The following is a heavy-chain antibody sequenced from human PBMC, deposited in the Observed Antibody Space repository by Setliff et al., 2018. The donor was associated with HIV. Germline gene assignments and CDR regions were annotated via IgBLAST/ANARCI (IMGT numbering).Heavy chain of an antibody. CDR3: ARGGYYYGSGKGNWFDP. D-gene: IGHD3-10*01. Sequence: VASVKVSCKASGGTFSSYTITWVRQAPGQGLEWMGGIIPSLGTANYAQKFQGRVTITADESTSTAYMELSSLRSEDTAVYYCARGGYYYGSGKGNWFDPWGQGTLVTVSS. CDR2: IIPSLGTA. CDR1: GGTFSSYT. V-gene: IGHV1-69*13. J-gene: IGHJ5*02.